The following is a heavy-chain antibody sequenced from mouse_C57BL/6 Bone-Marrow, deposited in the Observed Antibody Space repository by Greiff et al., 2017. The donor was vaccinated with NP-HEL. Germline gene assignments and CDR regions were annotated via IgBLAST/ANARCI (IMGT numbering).Heavy chain of an antibody. CDR1: GYTFTDYN. J-gene: IGHJ4*01. CDR3: ARRFDGSSYDAMDY. D-gene: IGHD1-1*01. V-gene: IGHV1-18*01. Sequence: EVQLQQSGPELVKPGASVKIPCKASGYTFTDYNMDWVKQSHGKSLEWIGDINPNNGGTIYNQKFKGKATLTVDKSSSTAYMELRSLTSEDTAVYYCARRFDGSSYDAMDYWGQGTSVTVSS. CDR2: INPNNGGT.